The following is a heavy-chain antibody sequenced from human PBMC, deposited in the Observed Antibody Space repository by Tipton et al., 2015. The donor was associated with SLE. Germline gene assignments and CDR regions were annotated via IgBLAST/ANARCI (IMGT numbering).Heavy chain of an antibody. Sequence: LRLSCTVSGGSVSSGSYYWSWIRQPPGKGLEWIGYIYYSGSTYYNPSLKSRVTISVDTSKNQFSLKLSSVTAADTAVYYCARDKLDIGSSCNWGQGTLVTVSS. V-gene: IGHV4-61*01. J-gene: IGHJ4*02. D-gene: IGHD6-13*01. CDR3: ARDKLDIGSSCN. CDR1: GGSVSSGSYY. CDR2: IYYSGST.